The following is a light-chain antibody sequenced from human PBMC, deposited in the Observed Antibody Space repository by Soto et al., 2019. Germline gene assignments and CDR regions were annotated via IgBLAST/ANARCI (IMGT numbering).Light chain of an antibody. CDR2: DVS. Sequence: QSALTQPASVSGSPGQSFTISCTGTRSDVGGYNYVSWYQQHPGKAPKLMIYDVSNRPSGVSNRFSGSKSGNTASLTISGLHAEDEADYYCSSYTSSSTLLYVFGTRTKVTVL. J-gene: IGLJ1*01. V-gene: IGLV2-14*01. CDR1: RSDVGGYNY. CDR3: SSYTSSSTLLYV.